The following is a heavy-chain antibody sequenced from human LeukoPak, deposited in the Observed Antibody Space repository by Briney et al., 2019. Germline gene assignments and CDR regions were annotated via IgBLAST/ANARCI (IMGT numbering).Heavy chain of an antibody. Sequence: GGSLRLSCAASGLTVTNAWMNWVRQAPGKGLVWVSRINSDATSTSYADSVRGRFTISRDDAKNTMYLQMNSLRAEDTAMYYCVRGSPGYSSSWHAYWGQGTLVTVSS. V-gene: IGHV3-74*01. D-gene: IGHD6-13*01. CDR1: GLTVTNAW. CDR2: INSDATST. CDR3: VRGSPGYSSSWHAY. J-gene: IGHJ4*02.